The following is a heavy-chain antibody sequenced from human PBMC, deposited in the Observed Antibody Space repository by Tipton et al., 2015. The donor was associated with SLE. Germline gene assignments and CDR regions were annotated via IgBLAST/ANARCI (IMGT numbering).Heavy chain of an antibody. V-gene: IGHV4-59*01. J-gene: IGHJ4*02. Sequence: LRLSCSVSGGSISNYYWSWIRQPPGKGLEWLAYIYYSGSTNYNPSLKSRVTISVDTSNNLFSLRLSSVTAADTAVYYCASAQWDANIYFDYWGQGTLVTVSS. CDR2: IYYSGST. CDR3: ASAQWDANIYFDY. CDR1: GGSISNYY. D-gene: IGHD1-26*01.